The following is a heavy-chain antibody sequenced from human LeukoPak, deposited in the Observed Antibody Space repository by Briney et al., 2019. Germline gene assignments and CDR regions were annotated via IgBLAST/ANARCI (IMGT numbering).Heavy chain of an antibody. CDR2: IYYSGST. J-gene: IGHJ4*02. D-gene: IGHD2-21*02. Sequence: ASETLSLTCSVSGGSISSYYWSWIRQPPGKGLEWIGYIYYSGSTSYNPSLKSRVTISLDTSKNQFSLKLSSVTAADTAVYYSARAVEVVTASSFDYWGQGTLVTVSS. CDR1: GGSISSYY. V-gene: IGHV4-59*12. CDR3: ARAVEVVTASSFDY.